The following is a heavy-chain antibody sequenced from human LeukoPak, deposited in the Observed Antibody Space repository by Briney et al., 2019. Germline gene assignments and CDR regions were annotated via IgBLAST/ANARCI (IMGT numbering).Heavy chain of an antibody. J-gene: IGHJ4*02. V-gene: IGHV3-30-3*01. D-gene: IGHD3-10*01. CDR3: ARDFGSGSYYNEGYFDY. CDR1: GFTFSSYA. Sequence: GGSLRLSCAASGFTFSSYAMHWVRQAPGKGLEWVAVISYDGSNKYYADSVKGRFTISRDNSKNTLYLQMNSLRADDTAVYYCARDFGSGSYYNEGYFDYWGQGTLVTLSS. CDR2: ISYDGSNK.